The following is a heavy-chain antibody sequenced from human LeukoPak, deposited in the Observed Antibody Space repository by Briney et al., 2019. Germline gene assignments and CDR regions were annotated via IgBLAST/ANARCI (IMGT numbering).Heavy chain of an antibody. CDR1: GFTFSSYA. V-gene: IGHV3-23*01. CDR3: AKELIAARRAPSSFDH. D-gene: IGHD6-6*01. Sequence: PGGSLRLSCAASGFTFSSYAMSWVRQAPGKGLGWVSAISGSGGSTYYVDSVKGRFTISRDNSKNTLYLQMNSLRAEDTAVYYCAKELIAARRAPSSFDHWGQGTLVTVSS. CDR2: ISGSGGST. J-gene: IGHJ4*02.